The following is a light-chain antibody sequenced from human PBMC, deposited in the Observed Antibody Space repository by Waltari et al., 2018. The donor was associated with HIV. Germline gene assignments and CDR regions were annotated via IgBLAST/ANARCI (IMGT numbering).Light chain of an antibody. CDR1: QSVLSSSDNNNY. CDR2: WAS. CDR3: QQCYATPLT. Sequence: DIGMTQPPASLAVSLGERAPITCKSTQSVLSSSDNNNYLVWYQQKPGHPPKLLISWASTRESGVPDRVSGSGSGTDFTLTISNLQAEDVAVYYCQQCYATPLTFGGGTKVEIK. J-gene: IGKJ4*01. V-gene: IGKV4-1*01.